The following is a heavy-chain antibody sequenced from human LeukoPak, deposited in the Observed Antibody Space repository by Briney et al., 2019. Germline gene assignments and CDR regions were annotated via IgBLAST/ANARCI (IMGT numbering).Heavy chain of an antibody. CDR1: GDSISSSSFY. J-gene: IGHJ5*02. CDR2: IYYSGIT. Sequence: SETLSLTCTLSGDSISSSSFYWAWIRQPPGKGLECIGTIYYSGITYYSSSLKSRVTISVDTSKNQFSLKLSSVTAADTAVYYCARQAWSGYVRTAWFDPWGQGTLVTVSS. D-gene: IGHD3-3*01. V-gene: IGHV4-39*01. CDR3: ARQAWSGYVRTAWFDP.